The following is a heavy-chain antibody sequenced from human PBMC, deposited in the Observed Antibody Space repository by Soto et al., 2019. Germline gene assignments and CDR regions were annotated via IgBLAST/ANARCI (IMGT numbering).Heavy chain of an antibody. V-gene: IGHV3-23*01. CDR2: ISGSGGST. Sequence: PGGSLRLSCAASGFTFSSYAMSWVRQAPGKGLEWVSAISGSGGSTYYADSVKGRFTISRDNAKNSLYLQMNSLRAEDTAVYYCARARYGDYDAFDIWGQGTMVTVSS. J-gene: IGHJ3*02. CDR3: ARARYGDYDAFDI. CDR1: GFTFSSYA. D-gene: IGHD4-17*01.